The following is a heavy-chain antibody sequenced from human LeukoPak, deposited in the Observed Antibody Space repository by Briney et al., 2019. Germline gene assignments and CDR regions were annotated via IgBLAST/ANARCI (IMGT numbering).Heavy chain of an antibody. V-gene: IGHV5-10-1*01. CDR3: ARRGKNYYGSGTYY. J-gene: IGHJ4*02. D-gene: IGHD3-10*01. Sequence: GESLKISCKGSGYSFTSCWISWVRQMPGKGLEWMGRIDPSDSYTNYSPSFKGHVTISADKSISTAYPQWSSLKASDTAMYYCARRGKNYYGSGTYYWGQGTLVTVSS. CDR1: GYSFTSCW. CDR2: IDPSDSYT.